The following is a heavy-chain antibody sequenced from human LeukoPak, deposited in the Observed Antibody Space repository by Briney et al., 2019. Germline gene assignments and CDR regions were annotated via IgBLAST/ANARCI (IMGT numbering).Heavy chain of an antibody. D-gene: IGHD5-18*01. J-gene: IGHJ6*02. V-gene: IGHV3-33*01. CDR3: AGAHEYSYGSAPYYYYGMDV. Sequence: GRSLRLSCAASGFNFSSYGMHWVRQAPGKGLEWVAVIWYDGSNKYYADSVKGRFTISRDNSKNTLYLQMNSLRAEDTAVYYCAGAHEYSYGSAPYYYYGMDVWGQGTTVTVSS. CDR2: IWYDGSNK. CDR1: GFNFSSYG.